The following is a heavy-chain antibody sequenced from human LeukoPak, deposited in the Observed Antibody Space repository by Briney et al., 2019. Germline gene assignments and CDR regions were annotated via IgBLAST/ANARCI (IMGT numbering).Heavy chain of an antibody. CDR1: GGSISSYY. J-gene: IGHJ4*02. D-gene: IGHD3-22*01. V-gene: IGHV4-4*07. Sequence: SETLSLTCTVSGGSISSYYWSWIRQPAGKGLEWIGRIYTSGSTNYNPSLKSRVTMSVDTSKNQFSLKLSSVTAADTAVYYCARSSWGDYDSSGYEVYYFDYWGQGTLDTVSS. CDR2: IYTSGST. CDR3: ARSSWGDYDSSGYEVYYFDY.